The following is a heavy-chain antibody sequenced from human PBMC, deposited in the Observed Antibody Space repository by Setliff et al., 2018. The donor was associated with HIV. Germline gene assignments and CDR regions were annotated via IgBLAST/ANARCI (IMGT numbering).Heavy chain of an antibody. J-gene: IGHJ4*02. CDR1: GFRFSDHF. CDR3: TTGTRLVD. Sequence: GGSLRLSCAASGFRFSDHFASWFRQAPGKGLEWVGRIKSKTDGGTTDYAAPVKGRFTISRDDSKNTLYLQMNSLKIEDTAVYYCTTGTRLVDWGQGALVTVSS. D-gene: IGHD2-21*01. V-gene: IGHV3-15*01. CDR2: IKSKTDGGTT.